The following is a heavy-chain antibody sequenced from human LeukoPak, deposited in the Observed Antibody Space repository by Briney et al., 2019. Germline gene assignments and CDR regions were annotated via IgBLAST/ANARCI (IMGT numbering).Heavy chain of an antibody. Sequence: ASVKVSCKASGYTFTSYYMHWVRQAPGQGLEWMGWINPNSGGTNYAQKFQGRVTMTRDTSISTAYMELSRLRSDDTAVYYCARCGGSCEWFDPWGQGTLVTVSS. D-gene: IGHD2-15*01. CDR2: INPNSGGT. J-gene: IGHJ5*02. V-gene: IGHV1-2*02. CDR3: ARCGGSCEWFDP. CDR1: GYTFTSYY.